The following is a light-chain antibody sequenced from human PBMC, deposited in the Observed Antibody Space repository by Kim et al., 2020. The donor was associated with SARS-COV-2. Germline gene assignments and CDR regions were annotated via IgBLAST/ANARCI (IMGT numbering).Light chain of an antibody. CDR1: SSDVGSYNL. Sequence: VSGSHGQSITISCTGTSSDVGSYNLVSWYQQHPGKAPKLMIYEVSKRPSGVSNRFSGSKSGNTASLTISGLQAEDEADYYCCSYVVFGGGTQLTVL. V-gene: IGLV2-23*02. CDR2: EVS. J-gene: IGLJ2*01. CDR3: CSYVV.